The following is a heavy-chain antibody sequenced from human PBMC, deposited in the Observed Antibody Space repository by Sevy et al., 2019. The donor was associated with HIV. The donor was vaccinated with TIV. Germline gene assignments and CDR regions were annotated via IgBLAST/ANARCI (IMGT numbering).Heavy chain of an antibody. CDR1: GFTFSNYW. J-gene: IGHJ4*02. D-gene: IGHD5-12*01. Sequence: AGSLRLSCAASGFTFSNYWMSWVRQAPGKGLEWVANINLDGSEKYYVDSVKGRFTISRDNAKNSVYLQMNSLRAEDTAVYYCARIEWLYFDYWGQGNLVTVSS. CDR2: INLDGSEK. V-gene: IGHV3-7*01. CDR3: ARIEWLYFDY.